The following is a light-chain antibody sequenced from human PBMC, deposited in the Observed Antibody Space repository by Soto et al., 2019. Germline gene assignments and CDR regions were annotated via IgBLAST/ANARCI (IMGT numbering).Light chain of an antibody. CDR1: SSDVGGYNY. Sequence: QSVLPQPASLSGSPGQSITISCTGTSSDVGGYNYVSWYQQYPGKAPKLMIYDVSNRPSGVSNRFSGSKSGNTASPTISGLQAEDEADYYCSSYTTSNTFYVFGTGTKVTVL. CDR3: SSYTTSNTFYV. J-gene: IGLJ1*01. CDR2: DVS. V-gene: IGLV2-14*03.